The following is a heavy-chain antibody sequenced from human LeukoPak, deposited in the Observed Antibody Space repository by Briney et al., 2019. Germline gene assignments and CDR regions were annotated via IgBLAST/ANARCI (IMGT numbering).Heavy chain of an antibody. CDR2: IYYSGST. J-gene: IGHJ4*02. CDR1: GGSISSYY. D-gene: IGHD6-13*01. V-gene: IGHV4-59*01. Sequence: SETLSPTCTVSGGSISSYYWSWIRQPPGKGLEWIGYIYYSGSTNYNPSLKSRVTISVDTSKNQFSLKLSSVTAADTAVYYCARDSAGYSTLWGQGTLVTVSS. CDR3: ARDSAGYSTL.